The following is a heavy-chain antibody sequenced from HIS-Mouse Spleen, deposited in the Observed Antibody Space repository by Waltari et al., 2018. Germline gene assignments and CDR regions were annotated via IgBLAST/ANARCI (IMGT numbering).Heavy chain of an antibody. CDR1: VASISSSSYF. CDR2: IYYSGST. Sequence: QLHLQESGPGLVKPSETLSLTCTVSVASISSSSYFWGWIRQPPGKGLEWIGSIYYSGSTYYNPSLKSRVTISVDTSKNQFSLKLSSVTAADTAVYYCARVPGDYSGAFDIWGQGTMVTVSS. V-gene: IGHV4-39*07. CDR3: ARVPGDYSGAFDI. D-gene: IGHD4-17*01. J-gene: IGHJ3*02.